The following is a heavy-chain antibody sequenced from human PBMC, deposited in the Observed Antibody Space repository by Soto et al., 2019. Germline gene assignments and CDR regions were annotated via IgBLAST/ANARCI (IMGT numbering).Heavy chain of an antibody. D-gene: IGHD3-3*02. J-gene: IGHJ6*02. Sequence: QVQLEQSGAEVKKPGSSVKVSCKASGGTFRTSAISWVRQAPGQGLEWMGGIMPIFRTPDYAQKFQGRVIITADEGTGTAYMEASGLRAADTAVYDWGREKDRPQLGGNYYYILDVWGQGTTITVSS. CDR1: GGTFRTSA. CDR2: IMPIFRTP. V-gene: IGHV1-69*12. CDR3: GREKDRPQLGGNYYYILDV.